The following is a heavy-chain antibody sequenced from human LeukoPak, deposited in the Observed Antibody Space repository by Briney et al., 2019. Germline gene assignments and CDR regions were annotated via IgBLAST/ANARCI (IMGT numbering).Heavy chain of an antibody. D-gene: IGHD3-10*01. J-gene: IGHJ4*02. CDR3: AIMYYYGSGLH. CDR2: IYYSGGT. Sequence: SETLSLTCTVSGGSINNYYWSWIRQPPGKGLEWIGYIYYSGGTNYNPSLKSRVTVSVDTSKNQFSLNLTSVTAADTAVYYCAIMYYYGSGLHWGQGTLVTVSS. V-gene: IGHV4-59*01. CDR1: GGSINNYY.